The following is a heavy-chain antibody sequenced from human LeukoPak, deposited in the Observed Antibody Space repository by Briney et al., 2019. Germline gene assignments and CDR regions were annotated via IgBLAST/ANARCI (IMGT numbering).Heavy chain of an antibody. CDR1: GGSISSGDYY. V-gene: IGHV4-30-4*08. J-gene: IGHJ4*02. CDR3: ARSNGKYQLPINY. Sequence: SQTLSLXCTVSGGSISSGDYYWSWIRQPPGKGLEWIGYIYYSGITYYNPYLKSRVTISVDTSKNQFSLKLSSVTAADTAVYYCARSNGKYQLPINYWGQGTLVTVSS. D-gene: IGHD2-2*01. CDR2: IYYSGIT.